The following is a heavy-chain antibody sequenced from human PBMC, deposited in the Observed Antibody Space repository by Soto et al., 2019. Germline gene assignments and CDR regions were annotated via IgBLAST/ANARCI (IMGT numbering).Heavy chain of an antibody. V-gene: IGHV4-39*01. CDR1: GGSISSSSYY. J-gene: IGHJ4*02. CDR3: AIRLGVVPAAVSKAVDY. CDR2: LYYSGST. D-gene: IGHD2-2*01. Sequence: QLQLQESGPGLVKPSETLSLTCTVSGGSISSSSYYWGWIRQPPGKGLEWIGSLYYSGSTYYNPSLKSRFTISVDTSKHQFSLKLSSVTAADTAVYYCAIRLGVVPAAVSKAVDYWGQGTLVTVSS.